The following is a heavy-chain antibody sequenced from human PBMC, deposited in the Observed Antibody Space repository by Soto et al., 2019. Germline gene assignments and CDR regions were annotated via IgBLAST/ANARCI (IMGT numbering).Heavy chain of an antibody. CDR2: MSYDGSNE. CDR3: AKDGSHNFDY. J-gene: IGHJ4*02. CDR1: GFTFSNYA. Sequence: QVQLVESGGGVVQPGRSLRLSCAASGFTFSNYAMHWVRQAPGKGLEWVALMSYDGSNEYYADSVKSRFTISRDNSKNTLYLQMNSLRAEDTAVYYCAKDGSHNFDYWGQGTLVTVSS. D-gene: IGHD1-26*01. V-gene: IGHV3-30*18.